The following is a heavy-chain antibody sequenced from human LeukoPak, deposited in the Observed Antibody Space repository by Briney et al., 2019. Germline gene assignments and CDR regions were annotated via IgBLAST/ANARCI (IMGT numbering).Heavy chain of an antibody. J-gene: IGHJ4*02. CDR1: GGSISSSSYY. D-gene: IGHD5-12*01. CDR3: ARAAYSGYGPFDY. CDR2: IYYSGST. V-gene: IGHV4-61*01. Sequence: SETLSLTCTVSGGSISSSSYYWSWIRQPPGKGLEWIGYIYYSGSTNYNPSLKSRVTISVDTSKNQFSLKLSSVTAADTAVYYCARAAYSGYGPFDYWGQGTLVTVSS.